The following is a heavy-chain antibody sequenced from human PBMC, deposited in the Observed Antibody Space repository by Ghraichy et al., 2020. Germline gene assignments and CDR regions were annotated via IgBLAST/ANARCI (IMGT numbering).Heavy chain of an antibody. Sequence: SETLSLTCTVSGGSISSSSYYWGWIRQPPGKGLEWIGSIYYSGSTYYNPSRKSRVTISVDTSKNQFSLKLSSVTAADTAVYYCARTRYYDILTGYYFGRAFDILGQGTMVTVSS. CDR2: IYYSGST. V-gene: IGHV4-39*01. J-gene: IGHJ3*02. CDR1: GGSISSSSYY. D-gene: IGHD3-9*01. CDR3: ARTRYYDILTGYYFGRAFDI.